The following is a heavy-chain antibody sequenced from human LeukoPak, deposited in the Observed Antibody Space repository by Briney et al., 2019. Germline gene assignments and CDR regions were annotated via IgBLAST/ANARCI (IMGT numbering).Heavy chain of an antibody. V-gene: IGHV4-59*01. Sequence: PGGSLRLSCAASGFTFSDYYMSWIRQPPGKGLEWIGYIYYSGSTNYNPSLKSRVTISVDTSKNQFSLKLSSVTAADTALYYCGRVSGYDWESFYDYWGQGSLVTVSS. CDR2: IYYSGST. J-gene: IGHJ4*02. CDR1: GFTFSDYY. D-gene: IGHD5-12*01. CDR3: GRVSGYDWESFYDY.